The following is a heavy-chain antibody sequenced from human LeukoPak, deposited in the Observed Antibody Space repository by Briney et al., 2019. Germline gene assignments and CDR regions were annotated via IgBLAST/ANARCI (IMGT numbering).Heavy chain of an antibody. CDR3: AEDDCSGGSCYLYYYYGMDV. CDR2: ISYDGSNK. CDR1: GFTFSSYG. V-gene: IGHV3-30*18. J-gene: IGHJ6*02. D-gene: IGHD2-15*01. Sequence: GGSLRLSCAASGFTFSSYGMHWVRQAPGKGLEWVAVISYDGSNKYYADSVKGRFTISRDNSKNTLYLQMNSLRAEDTAVYYCAEDDCSGGSCYLYYYYGMDVWGQGTTVTVSS.